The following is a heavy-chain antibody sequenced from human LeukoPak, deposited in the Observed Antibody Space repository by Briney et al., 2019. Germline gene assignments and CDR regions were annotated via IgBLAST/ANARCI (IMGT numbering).Heavy chain of an antibody. V-gene: IGHV3-33*06. CDR3: AKDIWYSSGWFDY. CDR1: GFTFSSYA. J-gene: IGHJ4*02. Sequence: GGSLRLSCAASGFTFSSYAMHWVRQAPGKGLEWVAVIWYDGSNKYYADSVKGGFTISRDNSKNTLYLQMNSLRAEDTAVYYCAKDIWYSSGWFDYWGQGTLVTVSS. D-gene: IGHD6-19*01. CDR2: IWYDGSNK.